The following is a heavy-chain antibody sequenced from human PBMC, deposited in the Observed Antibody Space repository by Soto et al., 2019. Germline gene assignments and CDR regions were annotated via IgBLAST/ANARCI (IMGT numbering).Heavy chain of an antibody. CDR3: ARRGDGYNFSAVY. D-gene: IGHD2-21*01. Sequence: QVQLVQSGAEVKEPGSSVKVSCKASGGGNLRDYRTTWVRRAPGQGLEWMGGIIPKRGSANYAQNFQGRVTVTANESTNTVYMELRSLRSDDTAVYYSARRGDGYNFSAVYWGQGTPVTVSS. J-gene: IGHJ4*02. CDR1: GGGNLRDYR. V-gene: IGHV1-69*01. CDR2: IIPKRGSA.